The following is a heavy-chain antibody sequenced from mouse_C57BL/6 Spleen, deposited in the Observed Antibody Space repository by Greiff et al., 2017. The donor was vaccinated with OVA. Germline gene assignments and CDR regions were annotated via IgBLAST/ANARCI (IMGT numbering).Heavy chain of an antibody. CDR1: GFTFSSYG. CDR3: ARIRVSSYWYFDV. CDR2: ISSGGSYT. V-gene: IGHV5-6*01. D-gene: IGHD6-2*01. J-gene: IGHJ1*03. Sequence: EVHGVESGGDLVKPGGSLKLSCAASGFTFSSYGMSWVRQTPDKRLEWVATISSGGSYTYYPDSVKGRFTISRDNAKNTLYLQMSSLKSENTAMYYCARIRVSSYWYFDVWGTGTTVTVSS.